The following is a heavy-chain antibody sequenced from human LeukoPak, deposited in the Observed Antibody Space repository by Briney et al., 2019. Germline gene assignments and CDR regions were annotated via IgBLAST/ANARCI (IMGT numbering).Heavy chain of an antibody. CDR2: IYHSGST. D-gene: IGHD2-2*01. J-gene: IGHJ4*02. CDR3: ARVSTRLGSEY. CDR1: GYSISSGYF. Sequence: SETLSLTCTVSGYSISSGYFWGWIRPPPGKGLEWIGIIYHSGSTYYNPSLKSRVTISVDTSKNQFSLKLSSVTAADTAVYYCARVSTRLGSEYWGQGTLVSVSS. V-gene: IGHV4-38-2*02.